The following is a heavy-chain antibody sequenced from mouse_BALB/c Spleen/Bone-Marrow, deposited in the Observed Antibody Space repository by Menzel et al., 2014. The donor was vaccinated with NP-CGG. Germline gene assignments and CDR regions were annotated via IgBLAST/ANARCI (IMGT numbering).Heavy chain of an antibody. CDR1: GYTFTSYV. CDR2: INSYNDGT. D-gene: IGHD2-14*01. Sequence: VQLQQSGPELVKPGASVNMSCKASGYTFTSYVMHWVKQKPGQGLEWIGYINSYNDGTNYNEKFKGKATLTSDKSSSTAYMELSSLTSEDSAVYYCARLGAYYRYGYAMDYWGQGTSVTVSS. CDR3: ARLGAYYRYGYAMDY. V-gene: IGHV1-14*01. J-gene: IGHJ4*01.